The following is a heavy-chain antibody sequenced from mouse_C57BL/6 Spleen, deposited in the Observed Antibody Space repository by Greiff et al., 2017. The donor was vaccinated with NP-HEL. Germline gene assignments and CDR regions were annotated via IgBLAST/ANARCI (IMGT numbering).Heavy chain of an antibody. CDR1: GFSLTSYG. CDR2: IWSGGST. J-gene: IGHJ3*01. CDR3: ARHGSSYVWFAY. D-gene: IGHD1-1*01. Sequence: QVQLQQSGPGLVQPSQSLSITCTVSGFSLTSYGVHWVRQSPGKGLEWLGVIWSGGSTDYNAAFISRLSISKDNSKSQVFFKMNSLQADDTAIYYCARHGSSYVWFAYWGQGTLVTVSA. V-gene: IGHV2-2*01.